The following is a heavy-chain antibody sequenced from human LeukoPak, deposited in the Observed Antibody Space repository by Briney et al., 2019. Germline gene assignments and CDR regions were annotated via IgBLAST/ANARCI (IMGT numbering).Heavy chain of an antibody. CDR1: GYALTELS. CDR3: ASSRSDSSGYYWLPFDY. V-gene: IGHV1-24*01. D-gene: IGHD3-22*01. J-gene: IGHJ4*02. Sequence: ASVKVSCKVSGYALTELSMHWVRQAPGKGLEWMGGFDPEDGETIYAQKFQGRVTITADKSTSTAYMELSSLRSEDTAVYYCASSRSDSSGYYWLPFDYWGQGTLVTVSS. CDR2: FDPEDGET.